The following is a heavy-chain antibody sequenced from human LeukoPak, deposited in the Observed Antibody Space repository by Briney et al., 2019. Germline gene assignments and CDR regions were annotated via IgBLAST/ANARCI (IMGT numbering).Heavy chain of an antibody. CDR3: VTPRSWELSDMAV. Sequence: SETLSLTCTVSGYSISTNYYWAWIRQSPGTGLEWIGSVYHNGETYHNPSLKSRVIISVDTSKNEFSLRLTSVTAADTAVYYCVTPRSWELSDMAVWGKGTTVIVSS. CDR2: VYHNGET. D-gene: IGHD1-26*01. CDR1: GYSISTNYY. V-gene: IGHV4-38-2*02. J-gene: IGHJ6*03.